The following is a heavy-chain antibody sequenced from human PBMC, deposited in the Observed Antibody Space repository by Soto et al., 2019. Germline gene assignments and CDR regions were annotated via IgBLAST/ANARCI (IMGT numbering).Heavy chain of an antibody. J-gene: IGHJ4*02. CDR2: IYYSGST. CDR1: GGSISSYY. Sequence: PSETLSLTCTVSGGSISSYYWSWIRQPPGKGLEWIGYIYYSGSTNYNPSLKSRVTISVDTSKNQFSLKLSSVTAADTAVYYCARVSYCSGGSCYATPYYFDYWGQGTLVTVSS. CDR3: ARVSYCSGGSCYATPYYFDY. D-gene: IGHD2-15*01. V-gene: IGHV4-59*01.